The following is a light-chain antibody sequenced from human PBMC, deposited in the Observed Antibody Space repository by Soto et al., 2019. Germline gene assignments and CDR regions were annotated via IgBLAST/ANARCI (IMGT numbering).Light chain of an antibody. J-gene: IGKJ2*01. V-gene: IGKV3-11*01. CDR3: QQRSSWPYT. Sequence: EIVLTQSPATLSLSPGETATLXXRAGXXXSSYLAWYQQKPGQAPRLLIYDASNRATGIPARFSGSGSGTDFTLTISSLEAEDFAVYHCQQRSSWPYTFGQGTKLEIK. CDR1: XXXSSY. CDR2: DAS.